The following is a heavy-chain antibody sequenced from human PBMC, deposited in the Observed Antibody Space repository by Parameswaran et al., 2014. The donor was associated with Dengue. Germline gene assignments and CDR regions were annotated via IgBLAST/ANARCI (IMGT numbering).Heavy chain of an antibody. CDR2: INSDGSST. CDR3: ANLAPYPIMTTVTTSLDY. J-gene: IGHJ4*02. Sequence: WIRQPPGKGLVWVSRINSDGSSTSYADSVKGRFTISRDNAKNTLYLQMNSLRAEDTAVYYCANLAPYPIMTTVTTSLDYWGQGTLVTVSS. D-gene: IGHD4-17*01. V-gene: IGHV3-74*01.